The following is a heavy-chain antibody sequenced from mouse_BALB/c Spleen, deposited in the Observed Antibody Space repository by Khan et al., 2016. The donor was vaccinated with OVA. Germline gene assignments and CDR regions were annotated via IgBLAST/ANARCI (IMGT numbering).Heavy chain of an antibody. CDR2: IFPYNDDT. CDR3: AKNYRYDLYFDY. V-gene: IGHV1S136*01. Sequence: VQLQQPGPELVKPGASVKISCKASGYTFTSYVIHWLRQKPGQGLEWIVYIFPYNDDTKYNEKFKGKATLTSDKSSSEAYMELGSLTSEDAAVYYCAKNYRYDLYFDYWGQGTTLTVSS. J-gene: IGHJ2*01. D-gene: IGHD2-14*01. CDR1: GYTFTSYV.